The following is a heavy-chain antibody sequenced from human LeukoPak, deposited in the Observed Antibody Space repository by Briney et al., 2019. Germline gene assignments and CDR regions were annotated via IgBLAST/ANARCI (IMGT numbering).Heavy chain of an antibody. V-gene: IGHV3-48*03. CDR1: GFTISSFD. CDR3: ARRFDS. Sequence: GGSLRLSCAASGFTISSFDMNWVRQAPGKGLEWVSYIRSSGTIYYAHSVKGRFTISRDDAKNSLYLQMNSLRAEDTAVYHCARRFDSWGQGTLVTVSS. J-gene: IGHJ4*02. CDR2: IRSSGTI.